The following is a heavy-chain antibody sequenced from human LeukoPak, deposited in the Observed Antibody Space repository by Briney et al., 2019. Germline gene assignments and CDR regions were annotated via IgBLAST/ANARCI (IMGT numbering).Heavy chain of an antibody. Sequence: ASVKVSCKASGYTFTGYYMHWVRQAPGQGLEWMGWINPNSGGTNYAQKFQGRVTMTRDTSISTAYMELSRLRSDDTAVYYCARHDYYDSSGYSLVDYWGQGTLVTFSS. D-gene: IGHD3-22*01. J-gene: IGHJ4*02. V-gene: IGHV1-2*02. CDR3: ARHDYYDSSGYSLVDY. CDR2: INPNSGGT. CDR1: GYTFTGYY.